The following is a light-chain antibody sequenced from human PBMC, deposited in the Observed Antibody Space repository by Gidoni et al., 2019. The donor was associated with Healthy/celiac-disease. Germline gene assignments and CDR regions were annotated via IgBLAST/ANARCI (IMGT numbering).Light chain of an antibody. J-gene: IGKJ1*01. V-gene: IGKV2-28*01. CDR3: MQALHPRWT. CDR1: QSLL. CDR2: LGS. Sequence: DSVMTQSPLSLPVTPGEPASISCRSSQSLLLLIYLGSNRASGVPDRFSGSGSGTAFTLKIRRVEAEDVGVSSCMQALHPRWTFGQGTKVEIK.